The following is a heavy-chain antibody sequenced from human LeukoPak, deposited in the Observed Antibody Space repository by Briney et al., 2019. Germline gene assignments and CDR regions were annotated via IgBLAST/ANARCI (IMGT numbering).Heavy chain of an antibody. J-gene: IGHJ6*02. CDR1: GGSISSYY. Sequence: SSETLSLTCTVSGGSISSYYWSWIRQPPGKGLEWIGYIYYSGSTNYNPSLKGRVTISVDTSKNQFSLKLSSVTAADTAVYYCARDGARLGAYYYGMDVWGQGTTVTVSS. CDR2: IYYSGST. V-gene: IGHV4-59*01. D-gene: IGHD1-26*01. CDR3: ARDGARLGAYYYGMDV.